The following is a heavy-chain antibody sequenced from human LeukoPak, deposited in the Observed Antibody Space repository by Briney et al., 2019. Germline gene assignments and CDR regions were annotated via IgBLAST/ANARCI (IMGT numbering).Heavy chain of an antibody. J-gene: IGHJ5*02. Sequence: KPSETLSLTCTVSGGSISSYYWSWIRQPPGKGLEWIGYIYYSGSTNYNPSLKSRVTISVDTSKNQFSLKLSSVTAADTAVDYCARIDRELGMGYNWFDPWGQGTLVTVSS. D-gene: IGHD7-27*01. CDR3: ARIDRELGMGYNWFDP. CDR1: GGSISSYY. V-gene: IGHV4-59*01. CDR2: IYYSGST.